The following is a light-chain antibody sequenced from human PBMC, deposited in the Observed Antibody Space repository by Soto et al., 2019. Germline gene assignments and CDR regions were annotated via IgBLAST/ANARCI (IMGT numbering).Light chain of an antibody. J-gene: IGKJ5*01. Sequence: HMKQSPSAVSASVRDRVTITSLASESISRYLNWYQQKPGKAPNLMIYVASSLQSEVPSRFSGSGSGTDFTLTITSLQPEDFATYYCPQSYGTPITFGQSARPENK. V-gene: IGKV1-39*01. CDR2: VAS. CDR1: ESISRY. CDR3: PQSYGTPIT.